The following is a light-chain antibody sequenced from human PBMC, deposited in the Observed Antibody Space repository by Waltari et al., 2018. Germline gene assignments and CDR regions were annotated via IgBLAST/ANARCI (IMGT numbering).Light chain of an antibody. V-gene: IGKV3-20*01. J-gene: IGKJ1*01. CDR2: GAA. Sequence: EIVLTQSPGTLSLSLGERATVSCRASQSVSRALAWYQQKPGQAPRLRIYGAATRATGSPDRFSGSGSGTDFRLTISRLEPDDFAVYYCQHYLRLPVTFGQGTTVEI. CDR3: QHYLRLPVT. CDR1: QSVSRA.